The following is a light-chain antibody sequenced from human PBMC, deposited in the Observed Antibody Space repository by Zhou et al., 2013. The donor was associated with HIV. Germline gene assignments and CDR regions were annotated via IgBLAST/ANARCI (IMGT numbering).Light chain of an antibody. CDR1: QSVSSTY. Sequence: VVLTQSPGTLSLSPGETATLSCRASQSVSSTYLAWYQQKPGQAPRLLIYDASNRATGIPARFSGSGSGTDFTLTISSLEPEDFAVYYCQQRSNWPPSITFGQGTRLEIK. J-gene: IGKJ5*01. CDR3: QQRSNWPPSIT. V-gene: IGKV3-11*01. CDR2: DAS.